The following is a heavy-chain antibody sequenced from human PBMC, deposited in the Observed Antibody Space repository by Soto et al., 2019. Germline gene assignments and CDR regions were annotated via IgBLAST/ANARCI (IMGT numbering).Heavy chain of an antibody. V-gene: IGHV2-5*02. J-gene: IGHJ4*02. CDR1: GLSLSSSGVA. CDR3: GHTGIAAPDY. Sequence: QITLKESGPTLVTATQTLTLTCPISGLSLSSSGVAVGWIRQPPGEALEWLALIYWDDDKRYSPSLKSRLTITKDTSKNQVVLTMTNVDPVDTATYDCGHTGIAAPDYWGQGTLVTGSS. D-gene: IGHD6-13*01. CDR2: IYWDDDK.